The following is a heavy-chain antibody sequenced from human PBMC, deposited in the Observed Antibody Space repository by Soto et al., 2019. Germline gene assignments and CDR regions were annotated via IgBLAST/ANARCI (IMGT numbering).Heavy chain of an antibody. D-gene: IGHD3-10*01. J-gene: IGHJ4*02. Sequence: RASVKVSCKASGYTFTSYAMHWVRQAPGQRLEWMGWINAGNGNTKYSQKFQGRVTITRDTSASTAYMELSSLRSEDTAVYYCARDRDVRTPYFDYWGQGTLVTVSS. CDR1: GYTFTSYA. CDR2: INAGNGNT. V-gene: IGHV1-3*01. CDR3: ARDRDVRTPYFDY.